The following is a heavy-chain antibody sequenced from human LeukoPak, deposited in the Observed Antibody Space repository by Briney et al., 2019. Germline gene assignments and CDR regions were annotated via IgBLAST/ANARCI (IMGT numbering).Heavy chain of an antibody. J-gene: IGHJ4*02. CDR1: GGSISSGDYY. CDR3: ARDVYASTFDY. V-gene: IGHV4-30-4*08. CDR2: IYYSGSN. Sequence: SETLSLTCTVSGGSISSGDYYCSWVRQPPRTGLEWLGYIYYSGSNYYHPSFKSLVTISIDTYKNQFSLKLSSVTAADTAVYYCARDVYASTFDYWGQGTLVTVSS. D-gene: IGHD2-8*01.